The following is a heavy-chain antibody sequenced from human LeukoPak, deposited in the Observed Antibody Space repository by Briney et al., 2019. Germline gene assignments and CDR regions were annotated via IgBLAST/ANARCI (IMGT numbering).Heavy chain of an antibody. Sequence: GGSLRLSCAASKFMFSAYNMHWVRQVPGKGLEWLAIISHDGNTGHYADSVKGRFTISRDNSKDTVDLQMNSLRDDDTDVYYCARDPTTWAARVRPYYFDYWGQGTLVTVSS. J-gene: IGHJ4*02. D-gene: IGHD6-25*01. CDR3: ARDPTTWAARVRPYYFDY. CDR2: ISHDGNTG. V-gene: IGHV3-30-3*01. CDR1: KFMFSAYN.